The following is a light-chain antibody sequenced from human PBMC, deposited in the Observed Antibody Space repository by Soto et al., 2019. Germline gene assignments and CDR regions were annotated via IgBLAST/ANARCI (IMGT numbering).Light chain of an antibody. CDR2: GAS. CDR1: QSVDIN. CDR3: QQRNNWPPIT. V-gene: IGKV3-15*01. Sequence: EIVLTQSPATLSVSPVDRVTLSCMASQSVDINLAWYQQRPGQAPRLLVYGASTKATDMPGRFSGRGSGTEFTLTINNLQSEDFAVYYCQQRNNWPPITFGQGTRLEIK. J-gene: IGKJ5*01.